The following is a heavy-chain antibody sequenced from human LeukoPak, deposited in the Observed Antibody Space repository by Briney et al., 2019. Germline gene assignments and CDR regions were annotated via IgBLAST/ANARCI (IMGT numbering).Heavy chain of an antibody. D-gene: IGHD7-27*01. V-gene: IGHV4-59*02. CDR3: ASRKLGNDY. J-gene: IGHJ4*02. CDR1: GGSVSDYY. Sequence: TASETLSLTCTISGGSVSDYYWSWIRQSPGKGLEWIGYIYHTGSTSYSPSLKSRVTISADTSQNQFSLKLSSVTAADTAVYYCASRKLGNDYWGQGTLVTASS. CDR2: IYHTGST.